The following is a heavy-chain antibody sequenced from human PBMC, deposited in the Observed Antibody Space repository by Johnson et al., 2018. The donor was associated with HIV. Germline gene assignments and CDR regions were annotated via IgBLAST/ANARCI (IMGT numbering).Heavy chain of an antibody. CDR2: ISGSGGTT. V-gene: IGHV3-23*04. J-gene: IGHJ3*02. D-gene: IGHD4-23*01. Sequence: VQLVESGGGVVQPGGSLRLSCAASGFTFSSYAMSWVRQAPGKGLEWVSSISGSGGTTYYADSVKGRFTISRDNSKNTLYLQMNSLIAEDTAVYSCASDHRYGSNSAFDIWGQGTMVTVSS. CDR1: GFTFSSYA. CDR3: ASDHRYGSNSAFDI.